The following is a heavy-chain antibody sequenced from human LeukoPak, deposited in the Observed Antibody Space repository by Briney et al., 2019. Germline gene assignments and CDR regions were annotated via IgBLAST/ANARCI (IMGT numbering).Heavy chain of an antibody. V-gene: IGHV1-46*01. CDR2: INPSGGSA. Sequence: RASVKVSCKASGYTFTSYYMHWVRQAPGQGLEWMGIINPSGGSASYAQKFQGRVTMTRDTSTSTVYMELSSLRSEDTAVYYCARENSIAVAGTGLYYYYYYMDVWGKGTTVTVSS. CDR1: GYTFTSYY. CDR3: ARENSIAVAGTGLYYYYYYMDV. D-gene: IGHD6-19*01. J-gene: IGHJ6*03.